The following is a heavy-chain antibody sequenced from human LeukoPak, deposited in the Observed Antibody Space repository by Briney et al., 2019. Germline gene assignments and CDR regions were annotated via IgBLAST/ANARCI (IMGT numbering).Heavy chain of an antibody. CDR1: GGSISSYY. Sequence: SETLSLTCTSSGGSISSYYWSWIRQPPGKGLEGIGYIYYSGTINYNPSLKSRVTISVDTSKNQFSLKLSSVTAADTAMYYCARAWATDYFDYWGQGTLVTVSS. CDR2: IYYSGTI. CDR3: ARAWATDYFDY. J-gene: IGHJ4*02. V-gene: IGHV4-59*01.